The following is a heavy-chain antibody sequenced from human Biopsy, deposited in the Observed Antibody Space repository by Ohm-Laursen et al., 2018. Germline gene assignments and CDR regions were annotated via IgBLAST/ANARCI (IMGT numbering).Heavy chain of an antibody. Sequence: GASVKVSCKASGYTFIDYYIHWGRQAPGQGLEWMGWINPNSGGAKYAQKFQGRVTKAGDTSINTVHMELRNLRSDDTAVYYCARRTWDNWGLGTLITVSS. CDR1: GYTFIDYY. CDR3: ARRTWDN. V-gene: IGHV1-2*02. CDR2: INPNSGGA. J-gene: IGHJ4*02.